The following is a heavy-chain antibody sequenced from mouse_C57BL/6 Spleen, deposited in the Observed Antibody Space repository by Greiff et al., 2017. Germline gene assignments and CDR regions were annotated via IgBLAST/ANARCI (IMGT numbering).Heavy chain of an antibody. Sequence: QVQLQQSGPGLVQPSQSLSITCTVSGFSLTSYGVHWVRQSPGKGLEWLGVIWSGGSTDYNAAFMSRMSTTKDNSTSQVFFKMNSLPADDTAIYYCAKTDCGSSTGFAYWGQGTLVTVSA. V-gene: IGHV2-5*01. CDR1: GFSLTSYG. CDR3: AKTDCGSSTGFAY. D-gene: IGHD1-1*01. J-gene: IGHJ3*01. CDR2: IWSGGST.